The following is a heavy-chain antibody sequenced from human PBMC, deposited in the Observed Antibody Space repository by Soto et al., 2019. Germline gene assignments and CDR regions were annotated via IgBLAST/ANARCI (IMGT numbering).Heavy chain of an antibody. D-gene: IGHD1-26*01. CDR1: GGTFSSYA. V-gene: IGHV1-69*01. CDR2: IIPIFGTA. J-gene: IGHJ4*02. Sequence: QVQLVQSGAEVKKPGSSVKVSCKASGGTFSSYAISWVLQAPVQGLEWMGGIIPIFGTANYAQKFQGRVTIPADDSTSTAYMELSSLRSEDTGVYYCARQWARTAPDYWGQGTLVTVSS. CDR3: ARQWARTAPDY.